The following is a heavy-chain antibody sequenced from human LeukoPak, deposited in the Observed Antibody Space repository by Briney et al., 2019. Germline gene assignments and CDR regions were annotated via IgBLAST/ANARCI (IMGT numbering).Heavy chain of an antibody. J-gene: IGHJ3*02. Sequence: GGSLRLSCGASGFTFSGFWMSWVRQAPGKGLEWVANIKKDGSEKYYVDSVKGRFTISGDNAKNSLYLQMNSLRAEDTAVYYCARSPSGSYSSYAFDIWGQGTMVTVSS. CDR3: ARSPSGSYSSYAFDI. CDR2: IKKDGSEK. V-gene: IGHV3-7*01. CDR1: GFTFSGFW. D-gene: IGHD1-26*01.